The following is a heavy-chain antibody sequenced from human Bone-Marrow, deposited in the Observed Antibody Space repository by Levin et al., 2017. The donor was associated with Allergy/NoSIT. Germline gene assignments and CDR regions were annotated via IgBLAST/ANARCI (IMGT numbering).Heavy chain of an antibody. D-gene: IGHD3-22*01. CDR1: GASISSNDYY. V-gene: IGHV4-30-4*01. CDR2: IYSSGNT. J-gene: IGHJ6*02. Sequence: SETLSLTCTVSGASISSNDYYWSWIRQPPGTGLEWIGYIYSSGNTHYNPSLKSRVTMSLDASKNQISLKLNSVTAADTAVYYWARDRDYYDSSGYDIVYYGMDVWGQGTTVTVSS. CDR3: ARDRDYYDSSGYDIVYYGMDV.